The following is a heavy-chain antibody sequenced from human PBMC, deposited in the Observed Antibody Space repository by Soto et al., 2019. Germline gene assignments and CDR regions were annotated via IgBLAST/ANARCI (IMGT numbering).Heavy chain of an antibody. CDR3: ARGFPSTTYSSGWSLYFDY. V-gene: IGHV4-34*01. D-gene: IGHD6-19*01. Sequence: PSETLSLTCAVYGGSFSGYYWSWIRQPPGKGLEWIGEINHSGSTNYNPSLKSRVTISVDTSKNQFSLKLSSVTAADTAVYYCARGFPSTTYSSGWSLYFDYWGQGTLVTVS. CDR2: INHSGST. J-gene: IGHJ4*02. CDR1: GGSFSGYY.